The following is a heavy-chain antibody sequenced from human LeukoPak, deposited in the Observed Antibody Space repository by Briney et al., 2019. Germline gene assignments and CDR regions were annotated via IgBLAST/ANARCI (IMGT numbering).Heavy chain of an antibody. V-gene: IGHV1-18*01. Sequence: ASVKVSCKASGYTFTSYGISWVRQAPGQGLEWMGWISAYNGNTNYAQKLQGRVTMTTDTSTSTAYMELRRLRSDDTAVYYCAREGLVVPAAIPYYYYYMDVWGKGTTVTVSS. J-gene: IGHJ6*03. CDR2: ISAYNGNT. D-gene: IGHD2-2*01. CDR3: AREGLVVPAAIPYYYYYMDV. CDR1: GYTFTSYG.